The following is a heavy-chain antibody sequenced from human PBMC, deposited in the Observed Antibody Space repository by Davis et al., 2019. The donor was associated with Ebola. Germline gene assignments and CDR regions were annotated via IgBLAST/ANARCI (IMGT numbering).Heavy chain of an antibody. CDR3: ARRVTVGRGVDY. Sequence: MPGGSLRLSCAVYGGSFSGYYWSWIRQPPGKWLEWIGEINHSGSTNYNPSLKSRVTISIDTSKNQFSLKLSSVTAADTAVYYCARRVTVGRGVDYWGQGTLVTVSS. D-gene: IGHD2-8*02. CDR1: GGSFSGYY. CDR2: INHSGST. V-gene: IGHV4-34*01. J-gene: IGHJ4*02.